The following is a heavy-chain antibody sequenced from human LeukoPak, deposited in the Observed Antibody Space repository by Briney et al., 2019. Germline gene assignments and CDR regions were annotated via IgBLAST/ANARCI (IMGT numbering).Heavy chain of an antibody. CDR1: GGTFSSYA. V-gene: IGHV1-69*06. D-gene: IGHD6-13*01. Sequence: ASVKVSCKASGGTFSSYAISWVRQAPGQGLEWMGGIIPIFGTANYAQKFQGRVTITADKSTSTAYMELSSLRSEDTAVYYCASRDSSWSFDHWGQGTLVTVSS. CDR3: ASRDSSWSFDH. CDR2: IIPIFGTA. J-gene: IGHJ4*02.